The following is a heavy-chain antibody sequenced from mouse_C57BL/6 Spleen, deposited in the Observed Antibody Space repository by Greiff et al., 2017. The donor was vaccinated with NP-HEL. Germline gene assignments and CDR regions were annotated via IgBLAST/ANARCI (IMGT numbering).Heavy chain of an antibody. Sequence: QVHVKQPGAELVKPGASVKMSCKASGYTFTSYWITWVKQRPGQGLEWIGDIYPGSGSTNYNEKFKSKATLTVDTSSSTAYMQLSSLTSEDSAVYYCARKSTVVAPHFDVWGTGTTVTVSS. CDR2: IYPGSGST. CDR3: ARKSTVVAPHFDV. J-gene: IGHJ1*03. CDR1: GYTFTSYW. D-gene: IGHD1-1*01. V-gene: IGHV1-55*01.